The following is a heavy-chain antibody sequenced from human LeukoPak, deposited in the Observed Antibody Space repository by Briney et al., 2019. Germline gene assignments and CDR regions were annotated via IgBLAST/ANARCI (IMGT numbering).Heavy chain of an antibody. J-gene: IGHJ4*02. D-gene: IGHD3-10*01. CDR3: ARHWLDSGTPDRFDY. CDR1: GGSISSYY. Sequence: SETLSLTCIVSGGSISSYYWSWIRQPPGKGLEWIGHIYHSGSTNYNPSLKSRVTILVDTSKNQFSLKLSSMTAADTAVYYCARHWLDSGTPDRFDYWGQGTLVTVSS. CDR2: IYHSGST. V-gene: IGHV4-59*08.